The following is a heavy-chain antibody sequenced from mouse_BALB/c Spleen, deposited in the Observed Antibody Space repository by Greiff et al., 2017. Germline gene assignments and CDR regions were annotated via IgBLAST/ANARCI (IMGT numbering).Heavy chain of an antibody. CDR1: GFTFSDYY. V-gene: IGHV5-4*02. J-gene: IGHJ1*01. D-gene: IGHD1-1*01. CDR2: ISDGGSYT. Sequence: EVNLVESGGGLVKPGGSLKLSCAASGFTFSDYYMYWVRQTPEKRLEWVATISDGGSYTYYPDSVKGRFTISRDNAKNNLYLQMSSLKSEDTAMYYCARGGGYYYGRASGFDVWGAGTTVTVSS. CDR3: ARGGGYYYGRASGFDV.